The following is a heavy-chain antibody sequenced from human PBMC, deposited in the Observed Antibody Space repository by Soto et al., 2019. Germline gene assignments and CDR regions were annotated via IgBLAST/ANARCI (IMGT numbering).Heavy chain of an antibody. V-gene: IGHV5-51*01. Sequence: GESLKISCKGSGYSFTSYWIGWVRQMPGKGLEWMGIIYPGDSDTRYSPSFQGRVTISADKSISTAYLQWSSLKASDTAMYYCARLTSVKDIGGVPAAYYYYGMDGWGQGTSVTVSS. CDR2: IYPGDSDT. J-gene: IGHJ6*02. CDR3: ARLTSVKDIGGVPAAYYYYGMDG. CDR1: GYSFTSYW. D-gene: IGHD2-2*01.